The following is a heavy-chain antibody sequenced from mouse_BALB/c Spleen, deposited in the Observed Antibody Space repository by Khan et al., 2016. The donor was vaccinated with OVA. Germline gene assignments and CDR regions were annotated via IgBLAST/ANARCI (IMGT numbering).Heavy chain of an antibody. Sequence: VQLVESGPGLVAPSQSLSITCTVSGFSLTNYCVHWLRQPPGKGLEWLGVIWAGGSTNYNSALMSRLSISKDNSKGQVFLKMNSLQTDDTAMYYCATLYGNEPYWGQGTLVTVSA. CDR1: GFSLTNYC. CDR3: ATLYGNEPY. J-gene: IGHJ3*01. D-gene: IGHD2-1*01. V-gene: IGHV2-9*02. CDR2: IWAGGST.